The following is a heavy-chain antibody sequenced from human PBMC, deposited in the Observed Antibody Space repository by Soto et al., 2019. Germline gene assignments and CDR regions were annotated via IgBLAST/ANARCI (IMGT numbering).Heavy chain of an antibody. J-gene: IGHJ4*02. D-gene: IGHD4-17*01. CDR3: ARVLDYGDFGIIDY. CDR1: GFTFSSYS. Sequence: GGSLRLSCAASGFTFSSYSMNWVRQAPGKGLEWVSYISSSSSTIYYADSVKGRFTISRDNAKNSLYLQMNSLRAEDTAVYYCARVLDYGDFGIIDYWGQGTLVTVSS. V-gene: IGHV3-48*01. CDR2: ISSSSSTI.